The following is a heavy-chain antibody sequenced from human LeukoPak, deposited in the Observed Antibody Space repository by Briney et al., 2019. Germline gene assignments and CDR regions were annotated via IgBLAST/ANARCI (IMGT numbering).Heavy chain of an antibody. CDR1: GFTFSNAW. V-gene: IGHV3-30*18. CDR3: AKDIGHSSSWYWAQPYYYGMDA. J-gene: IGHJ6*02. CDR2: ISYDGSNK. D-gene: IGHD6-13*01. Sequence: GGSLRLSCSASGFTFSNAWMSWVRQAPGKGLEWVAVISYDGSNKYYADSVKGRFTISRDNSKNTLYLQMNSLRAEDTAVYYCAKDIGHSSSWYWAQPYYYGMDAWGQGTTVTVSS.